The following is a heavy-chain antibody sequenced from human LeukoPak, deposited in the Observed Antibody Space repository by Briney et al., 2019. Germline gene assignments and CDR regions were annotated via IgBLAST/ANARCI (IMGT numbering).Heavy chain of an antibody. CDR3: AKCPTSSTACYTGDY. V-gene: IGHV3-23*01. CDR1: GFTFSSYA. D-gene: IGHD2-2*02. CDR2: ISGSGGTT. Sequence: GGSLRLSCAASGFTFSSYAMSWVRQAPGKGLEWVSVISGSGGTTYCADSLKGRFTISRDNSKNTLHLQMNSLRADDTAVYYCAKCPTSSTACYTGDYWGQGTLVTVSS. J-gene: IGHJ4*02.